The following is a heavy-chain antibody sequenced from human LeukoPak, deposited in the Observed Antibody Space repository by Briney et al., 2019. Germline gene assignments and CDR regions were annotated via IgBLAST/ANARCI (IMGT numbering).Heavy chain of an antibody. J-gene: IGHJ4*02. CDR2: VSGSGGTT. Sequence: PGGSLRLSCAASGFTFSNAWMSWVRQAPGKGLEWVSGVSGSGGTTYYADSVKGRFTLSRDNPKNTLYLQMNSLRAEDTAIYYCAKMGSTWPNYYFDYWGQGTLVTVSS. V-gene: IGHV3-23*01. CDR3: AKMGSTWPNYYFDY. D-gene: IGHD6-13*01. CDR1: GFTFSNAW.